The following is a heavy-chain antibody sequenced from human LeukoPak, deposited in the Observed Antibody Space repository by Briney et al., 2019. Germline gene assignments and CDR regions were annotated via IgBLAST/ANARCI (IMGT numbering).Heavy chain of an antibody. J-gene: IGHJ4*02. CDR3: AGWELLRSFDY. V-gene: IGHV4-34*01. D-gene: IGHD1-26*01. CDR2: INHSGST. CDR1: GGSFSGYY. Sequence: SEILSLTCAVYGGSFSGYYWSWIRQPPGKGLEWIGEINHSGSTNYNPSLKSRVTISVDASKNQFSLKLSSVTAADTAVYYCAGWELLRSFDYWGQGTLVTVSS.